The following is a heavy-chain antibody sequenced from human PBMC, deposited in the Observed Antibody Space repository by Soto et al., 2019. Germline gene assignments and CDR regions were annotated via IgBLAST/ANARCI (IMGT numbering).Heavy chain of an antibody. CDR2: MNPGSGDT. CDR1: GYSFTNND. Sequence: SVKVSCKASGYSFTNNDVTWVRQATGQGLEWMGWMNPGSGDTGYAQKFQGRVTMTRDISIATAYMELSSLRSDDTAIYYCARMATVGSLNWFDPWGQGTLVTVS. V-gene: IGHV1-8*01. J-gene: IGHJ5*02. CDR3: ARMATVGSLNWFDP. D-gene: IGHD3-10*01.